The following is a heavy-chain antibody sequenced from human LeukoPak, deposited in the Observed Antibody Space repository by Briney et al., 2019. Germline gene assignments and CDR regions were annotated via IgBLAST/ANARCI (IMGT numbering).Heavy chain of an antibody. CDR2: INHSGST. Sequence: SETLSLTCAVYGGSFSGYYWSWIRQPPGKGLEWIGEINHSGSTNYNPSLKSRVTISVDTSKNQFSLKLSSVTAADTAVYYCARQDYVWGSYRQFDYWGQGTLVTVSS. J-gene: IGHJ4*02. CDR3: ARQDYVWGSYRQFDY. D-gene: IGHD3-16*02. V-gene: IGHV4-34*01. CDR1: GGSFSGYY.